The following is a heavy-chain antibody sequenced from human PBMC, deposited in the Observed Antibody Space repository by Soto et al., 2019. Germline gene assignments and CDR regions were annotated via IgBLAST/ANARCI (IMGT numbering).Heavy chain of an antibody. CDR1: GGSISSYY. CDR2: IYYSGST. V-gene: IGHV4-59*01. D-gene: IGHD7-27*01. J-gene: IGHJ6*03. Sequence: SETLSLTCTVSGGSISSYYWSWIRQPPGKGLEWIGYIYYSGSTNYNPSLKSRVTISVDTSKNQFSLKLSSVTAADTAVYYCARVFRSGVYYYYYMDVWGKGTTVTVSS. CDR3: ARVFRSGVYYYYYMDV.